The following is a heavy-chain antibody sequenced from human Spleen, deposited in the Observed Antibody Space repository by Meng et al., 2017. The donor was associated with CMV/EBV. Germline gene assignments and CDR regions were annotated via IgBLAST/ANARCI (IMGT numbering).Heavy chain of an antibody. Sequence: GGSLRISCAASGFTFSSYSMNWVRQAPGKGLEWVAKIKQDGSEKYYVDSVTGRFTISRDNARNSLDLQMDSLRVEDTAVYYCARELWGNYYATSGYLNWFDPWGQGTLVTVSS. J-gene: IGHJ5*02. CDR3: ARELWGNYYATSGYLNWFDP. CDR1: GFTFSSYS. CDR2: IKQDGSEK. D-gene: IGHD3-22*01. V-gene: IGHV3-7*01.